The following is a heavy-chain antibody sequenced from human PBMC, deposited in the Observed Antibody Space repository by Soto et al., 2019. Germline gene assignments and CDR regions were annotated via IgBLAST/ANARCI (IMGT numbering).Heavy chain of an antibody. Sequence: EVQLVESGGGLIHPGGSVRLSCAASGLTVSGNYMGWVRQAPGKGLEWVSGIYSDGSTIYADSVKGRFTIFRDNSKNTLYLQMNSLRAEDTAVYHCARASSRWGSEAAYWGQGTLVTVSS. D-gene: IGHD7-27*01. V-gene: IGHV3-53*01. CDR2: IYSDGST. J-gene: IGHJ4*02. CDR1: GLTVSGNY. CDR3: ARASSRWGSEAAY.